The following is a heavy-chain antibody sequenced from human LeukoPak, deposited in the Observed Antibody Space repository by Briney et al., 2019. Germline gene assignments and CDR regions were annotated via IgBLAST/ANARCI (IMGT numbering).Heavy chain of an antibody. CDR3: ARDLVTVTKGFDI. D-gene: IGHD4-17*01. CDR1: AASFSSHY. CDR2: ISYIGST. Sequence: SETLSLTCAVFAASFSSHYWTWIRQSPGKGLEWIGYISYIGSTNYNPSLKSRVTISIDTSRNQFSLKLRSVTAADTAVYYCARDLVTVTKGFDIWGQGTMVSVSS. J-gene: IGHJ3*02. V-gene: IGHV4-59*11.